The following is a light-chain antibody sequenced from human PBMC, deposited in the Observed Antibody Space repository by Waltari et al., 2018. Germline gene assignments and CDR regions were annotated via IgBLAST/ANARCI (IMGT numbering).Light chain of an antibody. CDR3: SSYTSSGTGVL. J-gene: IGLJ2*01. CDR1: SSDVGRYNY. Sequence: QSALTQPASVSGSPGQSITLPCTGTSSDVGRYNYRSWYQQHPGKAPKLMIYDFTNRPSGVSNRFSGSKSGNTASLTISGLQAEDEADYYCSSYTSSGTGVLFGGGTKLSVL. CDR2: DFT. V-gene: IGLV2-14*03.